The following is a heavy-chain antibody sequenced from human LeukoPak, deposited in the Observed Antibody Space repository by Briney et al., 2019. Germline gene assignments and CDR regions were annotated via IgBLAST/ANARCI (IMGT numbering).Heavy chain of an antibody. D-gene: IGHD3-22*01. CDR3: ARDRSSYYDSSGYSLPDAFDI. V-gene: IGHV3-33*01. Sequence: PGGSLRLSCAASGFTFSSYGMHWVRQAPGKGLEWVAVIWYDGSNKYYADSVKGRFTISRDNSKNTLYLQMNSLRAEDTAVYYCARDRSSYYDSSGYSLPDAFDIWGQGTMVTVSS. CDR1: GFTFSSYG. CDR2: IWYDGSNK. J-gene: IGHJ3*02.